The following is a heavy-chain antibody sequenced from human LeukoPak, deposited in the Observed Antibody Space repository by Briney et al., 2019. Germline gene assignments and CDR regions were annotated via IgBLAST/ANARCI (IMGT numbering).Heavy chain of an antibody. Sequence: SETLSLTCTVSGGSISSYYWSWIRQPAGKGLEWIGRIYTSGSTNYNPSLKSRVTISVDTSKNQFSLKLSSVTAADTAVYYCARGGAVLRFLEWLLPYDYWGQGTLVTVSS. CDR3: ARGGAVLRFLEWLLPYDY. V-gene: IGHV4-4*07. CDR1: GGSISSYY. J-gene: IGHJ4*02. D-gene: IGHD3-3*01. CDR2: IYTSGST.